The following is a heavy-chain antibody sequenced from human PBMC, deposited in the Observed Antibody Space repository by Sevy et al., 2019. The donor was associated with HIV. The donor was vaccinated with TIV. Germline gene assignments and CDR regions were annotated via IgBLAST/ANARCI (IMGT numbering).Heavy chain of an antibody. Sequence: SEILSLTCTVSGGSINSRTSYWGWIRQPPGKGLEWIGIIYYSGVTYYNPSLKSRVTISVDTSKNQFSLKLSSVTAADTAVAYCARLDATRPKGYYFDYWGQGTLVTVSS. CDR1: GGSINSRTSY. CDR2: IYYSGVT. J-gene: IGHJ4*02. V-gene: IGHV4-39*01. D-gene: IGHD1-1*01. CDR3: ARLDATRPKGYYFDY.